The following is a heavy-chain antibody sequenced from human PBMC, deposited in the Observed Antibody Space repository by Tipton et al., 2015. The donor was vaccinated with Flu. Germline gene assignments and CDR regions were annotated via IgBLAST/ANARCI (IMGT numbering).Heavy chain of an antibody. J-gene: IGHJ4*02. D-gene: IGHD6-19*01. CDR2: VGGGGGPK. CDR1: GFTLSNYW. Sequence: GSLRLSCAASGFTLSNYWMTWVRQAPGQGLEWVASVGGGGGPKYFADSVKGRFTISRDFSKNTLYLQMNSLRAEDTAIYYCAKVIPELVAGLDYWGQGTLVTVSS. CDR3: AKVIPELVAGLDY. V-gene: IGHV3-23*01.